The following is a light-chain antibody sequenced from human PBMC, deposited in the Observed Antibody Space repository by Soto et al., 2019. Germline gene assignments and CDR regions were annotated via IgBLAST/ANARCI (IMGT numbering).Light chain of an antibody. J-gene: IGKJ1*01. CDR3: QQYNNWPRT. CDR2: GAS. V-gene: IGKV3-15*01. Sequence: EIVITQSPATLSVSPGERATLSCRASQSVSSNLAWYQQKFGQAPRLLIYGASTRATGIPARFSGSGSGTDFTLTISSPQSEDLAVYYCQQYNNWPRTFGQGTKV. CDR1: QSVSSN.